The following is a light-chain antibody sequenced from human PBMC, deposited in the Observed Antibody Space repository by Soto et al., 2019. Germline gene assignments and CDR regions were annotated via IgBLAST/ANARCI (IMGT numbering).Light chain of an antibody. CDR3: QMYNNYPYA. CDR2: KAS. J-gene: IGKJ2*01. V-gene: IGKV1-5*03. Sequence: DIGLTQSPSTLSASVGDRVTITCRANTTITKWLAWFQQKSGKTPRLMIHKASILEVGVPSRFSGSGYGTEFTRTINNLQPEDFATYYCQMYNNYPYAFGQGTRLEI. CDR1: TTITKW.